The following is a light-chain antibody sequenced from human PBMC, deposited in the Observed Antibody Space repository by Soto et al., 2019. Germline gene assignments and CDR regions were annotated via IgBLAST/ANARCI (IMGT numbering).Light chain of an antibody. Sequence: QSALTQPASVSGSPGQSITISCTGTSSDVGTYNLVSWYQQHPGKAPKVIIYEGTERPAGVSNRFSGSKSGNTASLTVSGLPSEDEADYYCCSYAGRSTLLFGGGTKLTVL. J-gene: IGLJ2*01. CDR3: CSYAGRSTLL. CDR1: SSDVGTYNL. CDR2: EGT. V-gene: IGLV2-23*01.